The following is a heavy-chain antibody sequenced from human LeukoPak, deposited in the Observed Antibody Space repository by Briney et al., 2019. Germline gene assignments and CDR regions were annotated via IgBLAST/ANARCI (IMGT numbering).Heavy chain of an antibody. V-gene: IGHV3-13*01. CDR3: ARGKVGGFDY. CDR1: GFFFSSYD. Sequence: PGGSLTLSCAASGFFFSSYDLHWLRQATGKGLEWVSAIANTGDTFYPGSVKGRFTVSRENAKNSLYLQMNSLRAGDTAVYYCARGKVGGFDYWGPGTLVTVSS. D-gene: IGHD1-26*01. CDR2: IANTGDT. J-gene: IGHJ4*02.